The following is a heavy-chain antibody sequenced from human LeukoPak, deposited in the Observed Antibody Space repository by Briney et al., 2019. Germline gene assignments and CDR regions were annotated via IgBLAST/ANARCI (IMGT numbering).Heavy chain of an antibody. D-gene: IGHD6-19*01. J-gene: IGHJ4*02. V-gene: IGHV3-30*02. Sequence: GGSLRLSCAASGFTFSSYDIHWVRQAPGKGLEWVAVIWYDGSNKYYADSVKGRFTISRDNSKNTLYLQMNSLRVEDTAVYYCAKDGHRNGWSRFYYLDYWGQGTLVTVSS. CDR2: IWYDGSNK. CDR3: AKDGHRNGWSRFYYLDY. CDR1: GFTFSSYD.